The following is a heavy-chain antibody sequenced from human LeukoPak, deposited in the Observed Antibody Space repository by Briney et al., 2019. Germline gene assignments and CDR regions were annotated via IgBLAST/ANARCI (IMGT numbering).Heavy chain of an antibody. CDR3: ASGFSSSFSYDKSGSYFDY. J-gene: IGHJ4*02. D-gene: IGHD3-22*01. Sequence: ASVKVSCRASGYTFTGYYMHWVRQAPGQGLEWMGWINPNSGGTNYAQKFQGRVTMTRDTSISTAYMELSRLGSDDTAVYYCASGFSSSFSYDKSGSYFDYWGQGTLVTVSS. CDR1: GYTFTGYY. V-gene: IGHV1-2*02. CDR2: INPNSGGT.